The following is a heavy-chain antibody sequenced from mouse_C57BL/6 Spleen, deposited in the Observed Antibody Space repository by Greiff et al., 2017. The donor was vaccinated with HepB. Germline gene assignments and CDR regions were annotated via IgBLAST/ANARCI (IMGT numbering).Heavy chain of an antibody. CDR2: IHPNSGST. J-gene: IGHJ3*01. CDR1: GYTFTSYW. Sequence: QVQLKQPGAELVKPGASVKLSCKASGYTFTSYWMHWVKQRPGQGLEWIGMIHPNSGSTNYNEKFKSKATLTVDKSSSTAYLQLSSLTSADSAVYYCARRDDGYYEGFAYWGQGTLVTVSA. V-gene: IGHV1-64*01. CDR3: ARRDDGYYEGFAY. D-gene: IGHD2-3*01.